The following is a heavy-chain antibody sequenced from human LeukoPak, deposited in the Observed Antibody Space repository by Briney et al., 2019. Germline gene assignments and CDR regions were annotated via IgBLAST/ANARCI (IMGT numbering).Heavy chain of an antibody. Sequence: GASVTVSCKASGGTFSSYAISWVRQAPGQGLEWMGGIIPIFGTANYAQKFQGRVTITADESTSTAYMELSSLRSEDTAVYYCARLVHDYYDFWSGYSSRMDVWGQGTTVTVSS. J-gene: IGHJ6*02. CDR1: GGTFSSYA. CDR3: ARLVHDYYDFWSGYSSRMDV. D-gene: IGHD3-3*01. V-gene: IGHV1-69*13. CDR2: IIPIFGTA.